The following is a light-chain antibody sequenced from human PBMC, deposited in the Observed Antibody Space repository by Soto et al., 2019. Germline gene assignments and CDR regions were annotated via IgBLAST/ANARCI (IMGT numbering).Light chain of an antibody. Sequence: QSALTQPASVSGSPGQSITISCTGTSSDIGAFDLVSWYQQHPGKAPKVMIYDVNTRPSGVSSRFSGSKSGNTASLAISGLQAEDEADYYCSSYTSTSTRLFGTGTKVTVL. CDR2: DVN. CDR3: SSYTSTSTRL. V-gene: IGLV2-14*01. CDR1: SSDIGAFDL. J-gene: IGLJ1*01.